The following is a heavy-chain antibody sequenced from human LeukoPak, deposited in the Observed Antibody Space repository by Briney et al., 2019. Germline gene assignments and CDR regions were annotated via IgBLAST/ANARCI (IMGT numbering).Heavy chain of an antibody. J-gene: IGHJ6*02. Sequence: PGMSLRLSCAASGFTFSTYGMNWVRQAPGKGLEWVAVIWFDGSKKYYADSVKGRFTISRDNSKNTLYLQMNSLRAEDTAVYYCAREGYSSSWAWIYYYGMDVWGQRTTVTVSS. CDR2: IWFDGSKK. CDR1: GFTFSTYG. D-gene: IGHD6-13*01. V-gene: IGHV3-33*01. CDR3: AREGYSSSWAWIYYYGMDV.